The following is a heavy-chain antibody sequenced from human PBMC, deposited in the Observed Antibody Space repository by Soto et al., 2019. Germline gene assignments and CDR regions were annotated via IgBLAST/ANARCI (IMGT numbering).Heavy chain of an antibody. V-gene: IGHV3-30-3*01. Sequence: QVQLVESGGGVVQPGRSLRLSCAASGFTFSSYAMHWVRQAPGKGLEWVAVISHDGSNKYYADSVKGRFTISRDNSKNTLYLQMNSLSAEDTAVYYCARDSVVTAAYDFDYWGQGTLVTVSS. CDR1: GFTFSSYA. CDR2: ISHDGSNK. J-gene: IGHJ4*02. D-gene: IGHD2-21*02. CDR3: ARDSVVTAAYDFDY.